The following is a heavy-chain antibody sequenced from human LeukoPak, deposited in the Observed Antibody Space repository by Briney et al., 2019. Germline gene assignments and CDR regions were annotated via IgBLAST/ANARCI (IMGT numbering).Heavy chain of an antibody. D-gene: IGHD6-13*01. CDR1: GFTFTTFW. CDR3: ARDFSSSNWYLFGY. Sequence: GGSLRLSCAPSGFTFTTFWMHWVRQAPGKGLVWVSRINHDGSSTNYVDSVKGRFTISRDNAKNSLYLQMNSLRAEDTAVYYCARDFSSSNWYLFGYWGQGTMVTVSS. CDR2: INHDGSST. J-gene: IGHJ4*02. V-gene: IGHV3-74*01.